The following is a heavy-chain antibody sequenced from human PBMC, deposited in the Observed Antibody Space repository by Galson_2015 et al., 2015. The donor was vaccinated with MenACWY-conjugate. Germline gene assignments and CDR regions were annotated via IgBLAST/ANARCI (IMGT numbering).Heavy chain of an antibody. J-gene: IGHJ4*02. Sequence: SSTTYADSVKDRFTISRDNAQNTLHLQMNSLRPEDTAVFYCAKSRGASFYFDSWGQGTLVTVSS. CDR2: SST. CDR3: AKSRGASFYFDS. D-gene: IGHD1-26*01. V-gene: IGHV3-74*01.